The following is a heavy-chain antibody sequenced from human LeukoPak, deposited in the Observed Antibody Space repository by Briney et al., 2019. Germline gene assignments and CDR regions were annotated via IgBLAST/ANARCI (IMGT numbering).Heavy chain of an antibody. CDR3: ARALPAASHTSFDY. Sequence: GGSLRLSCAVSGFTVSDNYMSWVRQAPGKGLEWVSIIYSGGNTYYADSVKGRFTISRDISKNTFYLQMNSLRVEGTAVFYCARALPAASHTSFDYWGQGTLVTVSS. CDR2: IYSGGNT. CDR1: GFTVSDNY. V-gene: IGHV3-66*01. D-gene: IGHD2-2*01. J-gene: IGHJ4*02.